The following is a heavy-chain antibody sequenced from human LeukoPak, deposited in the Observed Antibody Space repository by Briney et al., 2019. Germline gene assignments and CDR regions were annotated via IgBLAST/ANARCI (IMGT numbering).Heavy chain of an antibody. CDR2: INAGNGNT. Sequence: VSVKVSCKASGYTFTSYAMHWVRQAPGQRLEWMGWINAGNGNTKYSQKFQGRVTITRDTSASTAYMELSSLRSEDTAVYYCARSPYYYDSSGYYYWGQGTLVTVSS. J-gene: IGHJ4*02. V-gene: IGHV1-3*01. CDR3: ARSPYYYDSSGYYY. CDR1: GYTFTSYA. D-gene: IGHD3-22*01.